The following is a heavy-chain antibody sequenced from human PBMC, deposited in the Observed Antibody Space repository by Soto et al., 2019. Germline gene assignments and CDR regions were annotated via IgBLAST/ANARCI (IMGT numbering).Heavy chain of an antibody. Sequence: PGGSLRLSCAASAFTSSSDAMNWVRQAPGEGLEWISAIRVSGGSTYYADSVKGRFTISRDNSKNTLYLQMNRLRAEDTAVYYCAKAPTGTFLSGQHYFDYWGQGTLVIVSS. D-gene: IGHD3-3*02. CDR3: AKAPTGTFLSGQHYFDY. CDR2: IRVSGGST. V-gene: IGHV3-23*01. J-gene: IGHJ4*02. CDR1: AFTSSSDA.